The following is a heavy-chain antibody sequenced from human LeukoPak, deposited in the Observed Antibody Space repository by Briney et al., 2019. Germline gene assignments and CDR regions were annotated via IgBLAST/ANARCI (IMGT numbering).Heavy chain of an antibody. CDR1: GGSISSYY. CDR3: ARDPIFTGYCSGGSCYDSDY. V-gene: IGHV4-59*01. CDR2: IYYSGST. Sequence: PSETLSLTCTVSGGSISSYYWSWIRQPPGKGLEWIGYIYYSGSTNYNPSLKSRVTISVDTSKNQFSLKLSSVTAADTAVYYCARDPIFTGYCSGGSCYDSDYWGQGTLVTVSS. D-gene: IGHD2-15*01. J-gene: IGHJ4*02.